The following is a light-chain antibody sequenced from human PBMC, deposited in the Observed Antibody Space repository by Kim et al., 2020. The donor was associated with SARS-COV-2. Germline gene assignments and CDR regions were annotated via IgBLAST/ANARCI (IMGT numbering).Light chain of an antibody. CDR1: SSNIESNT. J-gene: IGLJ2*01. CDR2: SNN. V-gene: IGLV1-44*01. CDR3: AAWDDSFVV. Sequence: QSVLTQPPSASGTPGQRVTISCSGSSSNIESNTVNWYQQLPGTAPKLLIYSNNQRPSGVPDRFSGSKSGTSASLAISGLQSEDEADYYCAAWDDSFVVFGGGTQLTVL.